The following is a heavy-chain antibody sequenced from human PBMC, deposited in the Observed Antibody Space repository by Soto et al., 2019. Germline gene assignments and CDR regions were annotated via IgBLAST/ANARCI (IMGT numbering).Heavy chain of an antibody. CDR2: INGGSTP. CDR3: AKDNDYNGIYCMDV. CDR1: GFTFNSYA. D-gene: IGHD2-8*01. J-gene: IGHJ6*02. V-gene: IGHV3-23*01. Sequence: GGSLRLSCAASGFTFNSYAMNWVRQAPGKGLEWVTTINGGSTPYYAASVKGRFTISRDNSKNTLYLQMNSLRAEDTAVYYCAKDNDYNGIYCMDVWGQGTTVTVSS.